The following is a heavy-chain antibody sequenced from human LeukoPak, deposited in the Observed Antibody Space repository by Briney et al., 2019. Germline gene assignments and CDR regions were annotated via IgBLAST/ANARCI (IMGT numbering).Heavy chain of an antibody. D-gene: IGHD3-22*01. CDR3: AQRPSSDWA. Sequence: GGSLRLSCAASGFTFSSYAMSWVRQAPGKGLEWVSSINYSGGSTFYADSVKGRSTISRDNSDNTLYLQMKSLRAEDRAVYYCAQRPSSDWAWGQGALVIVSS. CDR1: GFTFSSYA. CDR2: INYSGGST. V-gene: IGHV3-23*01. J-gene: IGHJ5*02.